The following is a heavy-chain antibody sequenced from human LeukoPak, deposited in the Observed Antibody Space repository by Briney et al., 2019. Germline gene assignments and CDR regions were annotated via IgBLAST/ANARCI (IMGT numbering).Heavy chain of an antibody. Sequence: GSLRLSCAASGFTFSSYGMSWVRQAPGKGLEWVSAISGSGGSTYYADSVKGRFTISRDNSKNTLYLQMNSLRAEDTAVYYCAKDGQLKMTATLLFDYWGQGTLVTVSS. D-gene: IGHD2-15*01. J-gene: IGHJ4*02. CDR2: ISGSGGST. CDR3: AKDGQLKMTATLLFDY. V-gene: IGHV3-23*01. CDR1: GFTFSSYG.